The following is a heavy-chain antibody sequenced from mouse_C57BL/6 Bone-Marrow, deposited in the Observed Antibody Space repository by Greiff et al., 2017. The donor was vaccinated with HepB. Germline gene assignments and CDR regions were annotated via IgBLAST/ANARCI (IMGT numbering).Heavy chain of an antibody. CDR3: ARERGITTVVADWYFDV. D-gene: IGHD1-1*01. V-gene: IGHV1-72*01. Sequence: QVQLQQPGAELVKPGASVKLSCKASGYTFTSYWMHWVKQRPGRGLEWIGRIDPNSGGTKYNEKFKSKATLTVDKPSSTAYMQLSSLTSEDSAVYYCARERGITTVVADWYFDVWGTGTTVTVSS. CDR1: GYTFTSYW. J-gene: IGHJ1*03. CDR2: IDPNSGGT.